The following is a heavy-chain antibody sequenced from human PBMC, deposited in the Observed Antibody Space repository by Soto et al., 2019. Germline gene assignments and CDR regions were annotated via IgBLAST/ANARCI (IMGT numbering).Heavy chain of an antibody. CDR2: IYYSGST. CDR3: ARAHPDIVVVVADNLHYDY. Sequence: SETLSLTCTVSGGSISSGGYYWSWIRQHPGKGLEWIGYIYYSGSTYYNPSLKSRVTISVDTSKNQFSLKLSSVTAADTAVYYCARAHPDIVVVVADNLHYDYWGQGTLVTVSS. V-gene: IGHV4-31*03. J-gene: IGHJ4*02. D-gene: IGHD2-15*01. CDR1: GGSISSGGYY.